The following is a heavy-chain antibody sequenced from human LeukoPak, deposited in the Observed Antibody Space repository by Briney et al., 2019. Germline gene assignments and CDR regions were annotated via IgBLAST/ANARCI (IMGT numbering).Heavy chain of an antibody. CDR2: FDPKDDET. CDR3: ARERGLNYNDRSGRNWFDP. J-gene: IGHJ5*02. D-gene: IGHD3-22*01. CDR1: GYTLNEIS. V-gene: IGHV1-24*01. Sequence: ASVKVSCKVSGYTLNEISMYWVRQAPAKGLEWMGSFDPKDDETIYAQKFQGRVTMTEDTSTSTAYMELRSLRSDDTAVYYCARERGLNYNDRSGRNWFDPWGQGTLVTVSS.